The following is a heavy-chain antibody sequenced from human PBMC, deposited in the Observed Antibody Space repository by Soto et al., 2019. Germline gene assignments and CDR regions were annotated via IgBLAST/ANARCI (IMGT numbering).Heavy chain of an antibody. D-gene: IGHD6-6*01. CDR3: AKAQQLVHFDY. J-gene: IGHJ4*02. CDR2: IYSGGSA. CDR1: GFTVSSNY. V-gene: IGHV3-53*01. Sequence: SCAASGFTVSSNYMSWVRQAPGKGLEWVSVIYSGGSAYYADSVKGRFTISRDNSKNTLYLQMNSLRAEDTAVYYCAKAQQLVHFDYWGQGTLVTVSS.